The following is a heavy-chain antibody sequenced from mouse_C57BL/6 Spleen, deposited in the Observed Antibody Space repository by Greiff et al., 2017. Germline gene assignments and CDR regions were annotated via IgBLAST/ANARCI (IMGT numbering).Heavy chain of an antibody. V-gene: IGHV1-82*01. CDR3: ARDYDYVLYAMDY. CDR1: GYAFSSSW. D-gene: IGHD2-4*01. CDR2: IYPGDGDT. Sequence: VQLVESGPELVKPGASVKISCKASGYAFSSSWMNWVKQRPGKGLEWIGRIYPGDGDTNYNGKFKGKATLTADKSSSTAYMQLSSLTSEDSAVYFCARDYDYVLYAMDYWGQGTSGTVSS. J-gene: IGHJ4*01.